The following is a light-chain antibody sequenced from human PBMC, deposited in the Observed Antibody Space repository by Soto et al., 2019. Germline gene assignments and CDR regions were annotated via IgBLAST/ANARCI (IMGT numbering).Light chain of an antibody. CDR3: AAWDVSLNGMV. CDR1: SSNIGRNT. CDR2: SDN. V-gene: IGLV1-44*01. Sequence: QSVLTQPPSASGTPGQRVTISCSGSSSNIGRNTVNWYQQLPGTAPKLLIYSDNQRPSGVPDRFSVSKSGTSVSLAISGLQSDDEADYYCAAWDVSLNGMVFGGGTKLTVL. J-gene: IGLJ2*01.